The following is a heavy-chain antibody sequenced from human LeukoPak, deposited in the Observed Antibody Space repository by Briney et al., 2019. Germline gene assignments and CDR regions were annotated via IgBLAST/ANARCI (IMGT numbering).Heavy chain of an antibody. D-gene: IGHD3-22*01. CDR1: GFTFSNYW. V-gene: IGHV3-48*04. Sequence: GGSLRLSCAASGFTFSNYWMNWVRQAPGKGLEWVSYISSSGSTIYYADSVKGRFTNSRDNAKNSLFLQMNSLRAEDTAVYYCARVRYDSSGYYFFDYWGQGTLVTVSS. CDR3: ARVRYDSSGYYFFDY. CDR2: ISSSGSTI. J-gene: IGHJ4*02.